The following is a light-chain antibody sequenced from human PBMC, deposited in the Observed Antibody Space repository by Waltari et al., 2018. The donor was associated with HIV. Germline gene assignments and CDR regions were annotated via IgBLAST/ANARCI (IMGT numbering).Light chain of an antibody. CDR1: QSISVW. Sequence: DIQMTQSPSTLSASIGDRVTSTCRASQSISVWLAWYHQKPGKAPQLLISEASNLESGVPSRFSGTGSGTEFTLTISSLQPDDSATFYCQQYDSFPWTFGQGTKVGIK. CDR3: QQYDSFPWT. V-gene: IGKV1-5*03. J-gene: IGKJ1*01. CDR2: EAS.